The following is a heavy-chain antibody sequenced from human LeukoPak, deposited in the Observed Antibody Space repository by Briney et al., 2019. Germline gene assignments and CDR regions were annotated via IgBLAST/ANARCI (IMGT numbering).Heavy chain of an antibody. CDR3: ARARDGQPDY. D-gene: IGHD5-24*01. CDR2: ISSSSSTI. CDR1: GFPCSSYS. V-gene: IGHV3-48*04. J-gene: IGHJ4*02. Sequence: GGSLRLSCAASGFPCSSYSMSWVRQAPGKGLEWVSYISSSSSTIYYADSVKGRFTISRDNAKNSLYLQMNSLRAEDTAVYYCARARDGQPDYWGQGTLVTVSS.